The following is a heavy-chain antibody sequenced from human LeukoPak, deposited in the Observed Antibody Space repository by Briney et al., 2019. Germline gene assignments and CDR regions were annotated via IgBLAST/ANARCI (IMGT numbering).Heavy chain of an antibody. CDR2: ISYDGSNK. CDR3: ARDIMSSHIVVVTAVADY. D-gene: IGHD2-21*02. V-gene: IGHV3-30-3*01. Sequence: GGSLRLSCAASGFTFSSYAMHWVRQAPGKGLEWVAVISYDGSNKYYADSVKGRFTISRDNSKNTLYPQMNSLRAEDTAVYYCARDIMSSHIVVVTAVADYWGQGTLVTVSS. J-gene: IGHJ4*02. CDR1: GFTFSSYA.